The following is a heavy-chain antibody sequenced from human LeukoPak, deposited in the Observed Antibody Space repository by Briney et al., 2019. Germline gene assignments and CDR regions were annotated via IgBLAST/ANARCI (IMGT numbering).Heavy chain of an antibody. Sequence: ASVKVSCKASGYTFTTYGITWVRQAPGQGLEWTGWISAYNGNTNYAQKLQGRVTMTTDTSTTTAYMELRSLRSDDTAVYYCARAGIWNYDFDYWGQGTLVTVSS. CDR1: GYTFTTYG. D-gene: IGHD1-7*01. CDR2: ISAYNGNT. CDR3: ARAGIWNYDFDY. J-gene: IGHJ4*02. V-gene: IGHV1-18*01.